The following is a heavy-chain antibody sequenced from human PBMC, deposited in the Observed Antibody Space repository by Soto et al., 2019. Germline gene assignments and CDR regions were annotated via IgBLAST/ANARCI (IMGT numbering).Heavy chain of an antibody. Sequence: QVQLVQSGAEVKKPGASVKVSCKASGYTFTSYGISWVRQAPGQGLEWMGWISAYNGNTNYAQKLQGRVTMTTDTSTSTAYRELRSLRSDDTAVYYCARDAPIVATMCCGMDVWGQGTTVTVSS. CDR3: ARDAPIVATMCCGMDV. V-gene: IGHV1-18*01. J-gene: IGHJ6*02. CDR1: GYTFTSYG. CDR2: ISAYNGNT. D-gene: IGHD5-12*01.